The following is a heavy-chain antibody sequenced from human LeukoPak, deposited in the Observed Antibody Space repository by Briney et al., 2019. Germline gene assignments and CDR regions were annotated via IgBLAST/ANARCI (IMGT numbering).Heavy chain of an antibody. Sequence: GGSLRLSCAASGFTFSSYWMHWVRQAPGKGLVWVARINSDGSSISYADSVKGRLTISRDNAKNTLYLQMNSLRAEDTAVYYCASPVGAMPFDPWGQGTLVTVSS. V-gene: IGHV3-74*01. CDR1: GFTFSSYW. CDR3: ASPVGAMPFDP. J-gene: IGHJ5*02. D-gene: IGHD2-2*01. CDR2: INSDGSSI.